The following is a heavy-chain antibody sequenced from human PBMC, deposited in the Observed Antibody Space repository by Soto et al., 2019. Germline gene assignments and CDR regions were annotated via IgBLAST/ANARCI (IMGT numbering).Heavy chain of an antibody. Sequence: EVQLLESGGGLVQPWGSLRLSCAASGFTFSIYSLSWVRHAPGKGLEWVSAVNEYNPHYADSVKGRFTISRDNDRSTLYLQMRSLRVEDTAIYYCAKVRPRIGTGWSEYIDHWGQGTLVTVS. J-gene: IGHJ4*02. D-gene: IGHD6-19*01. CDR2: VNEYNP. CDR1: GFTFSIYS. CDR3: AKVRPRIGTGWSEYIDH. V-gene: IGHV3-23*01.